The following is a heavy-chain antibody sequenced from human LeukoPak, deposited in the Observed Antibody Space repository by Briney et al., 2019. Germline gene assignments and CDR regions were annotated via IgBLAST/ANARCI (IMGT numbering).Heavy chain of an antibody. CDR2: ISYDGSNK. CDR3: AKGYSSSWALDY. J-gene: IGHJ4*02. D-gene: IGHD6-13*01. V-gene: IGHV3-30*18. CDR1: GFTSSSYG. Sequence: PGRSLRLSCAASGFTSSSYGMHWVRQAPGKGLEWVAVISYDGSNKYYADSVKGRFTISRDNSKNTLYLQMNSLRAEDTAVYYCAKGYSSSWALDYWGQGTLVTVSS.